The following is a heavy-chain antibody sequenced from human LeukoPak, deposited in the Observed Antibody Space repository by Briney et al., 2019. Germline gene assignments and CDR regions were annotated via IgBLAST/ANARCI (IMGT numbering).Heavy chain of an antibody. J-gene: IGHJ3*02. CDR1: GYTFTSYG. V-gene: IGHV1-18*01. CDR3: ASVRDIVPAAPIDAFDI. D-gene: IGHD2-2*01. CDR2: ISAYNGNT. Sequence: ASVKVSCKASGYTFTSYGISWVRQAPGQGLEWMGWISAYNGNTNYAQKLQGRVTMTTDTSTSTAYMELSSLRSEDTAVYYCASVRDIVPAAPIDAFDIWGQGTMVTVSS.